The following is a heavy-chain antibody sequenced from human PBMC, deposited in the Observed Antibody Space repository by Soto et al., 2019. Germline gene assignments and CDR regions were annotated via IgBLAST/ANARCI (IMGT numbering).Heavy chain of an antibody. V-gene: IGHV4-34*01. D-gene: IGHD1-1*01. CDR1: GQSFSGHS. CDR3: ARGSGIVALPGELEDVNYDY. Sequence: QGQLQQWGAGLVKPSETLSLSGAVYGQSFSGHSWAWIRQRPGKGLEWIGEINESGSTYYNPSLKSRVTISTDTSKNQFSLKLSSVSAAETAAYFCARGSGIVALPGELEDVNYDYWGQGTLVNVSS. CDR2: INESGST. J-gene: IGHJ4*02.